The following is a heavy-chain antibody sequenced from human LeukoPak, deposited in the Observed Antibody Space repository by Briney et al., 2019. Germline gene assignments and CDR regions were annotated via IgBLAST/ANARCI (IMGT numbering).Heavy chain of an antibody. CDR1: GFTFSSYG. CDR2: ISSSGSTI. V-gene: IGHV3-48*04. Sequence: PGGSLRLSCAASGFTFSSYGMSWVRQAPGKGLEWISYISSSGSTIYYADSVKGRFTISRDNAKNSLYLQMNSLRAEDTAVYYCAREVYMGRGHYMDVWAKGTTVTISS. CDR3: AREVYMGRGHYMDV. D-gene: IGHD3-10*01. J-gene: IGHJ6*03.